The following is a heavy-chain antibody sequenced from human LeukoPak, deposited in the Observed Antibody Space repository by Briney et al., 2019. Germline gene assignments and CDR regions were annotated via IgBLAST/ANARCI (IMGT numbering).Heavy chain of an antibody. CDR3: AKDLVSVAGNEY. Sequence: GGSLRLSCAAFGFTFSSYGMHWVRQAPGKGLEWVAFIRYDGSNKYYADSVKGRFTISRDNSKNTLYLQMNSLRAEDRAVYYCAKDLVSVAGNEYWGQGTLVTVSS. V-gene: IGHV3-30*02. J-gene: IGHJ4*02. D-gene: IGHD6-19*01. CDR1: GFTFSSYG. CDR2: IRYDGSNK.